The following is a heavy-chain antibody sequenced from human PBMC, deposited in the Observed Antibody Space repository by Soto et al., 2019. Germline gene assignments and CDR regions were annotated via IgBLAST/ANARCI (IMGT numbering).Heavy chain of an antibody. Sequence: GGSLRLSCAASGFTVSSSYMSWVRQAPGKGLEWVSVIYSGGSTYYADSVKGRFTISRDNSKNTLYLQMNSLRAEDTAVYYCARWFSSNWPHAHWGQGTLVIVSS. CDR3: ARWFSSNWPHAH. V-gene: IGHV3-53*01. J-gene: IGHJ1*01. CDR1: GFTVSSSY. D-gene: IGHD6-13*01. CDR2: IYSGGST.